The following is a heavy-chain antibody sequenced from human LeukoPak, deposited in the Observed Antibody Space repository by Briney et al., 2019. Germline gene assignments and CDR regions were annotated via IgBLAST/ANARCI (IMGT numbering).Heavy chain of an antibody. CDR3: ARSPGGYFDN. CDR1: GFTFSNYW. CDR2: INTDGSST. D-gene: IGHD3-10*01. Sequence: EGSLRLSCAASGFTFSNYWMHWVRQAPGKGLVWVSRINTDGSSTNYADSVKGRFTISRDNAKNTLYLQMNSLRVEDTAVYFCARSPGGYFDNWGQGTLVTVSS. J-gene: IGHJ4*02. V-gene: IGHV3-74*01.